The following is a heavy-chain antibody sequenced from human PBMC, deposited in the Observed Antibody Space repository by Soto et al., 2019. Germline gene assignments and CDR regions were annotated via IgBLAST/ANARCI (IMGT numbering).Heavy chain of an antibody. Sequence: VQLVESGGGLVQPGGSLRLSCAASGFTFSTYSMNWVRQAPGQGLEWVSYISSRSYTIDYVDSAKGRFTISRDNAKNSLYLQMNSLRDEDTAVYYCARGGSSSDNGLDVWGQGTTVTVSS. J-gene: IGHJ6*02. CDR3: ARGGSSSDNGLDV. CDR2: ISSRSYTI. CDR1: GFTFSTYS. V-gene: IGHV3-48*02. D-gene: IGHD6-6*01.